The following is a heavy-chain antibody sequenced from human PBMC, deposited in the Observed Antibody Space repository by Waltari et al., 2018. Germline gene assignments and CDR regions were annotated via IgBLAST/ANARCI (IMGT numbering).Heavy chain of an antibody. Sequence: VQLQESGPGLVKPSETLSLTCAVSGYSISSGYYWGWIRQPPGKGLEWIGSIYHSGSTYYNPSLKSRVTISVDTSKNQFSLKLSSVTAADTAVYYCARLGVGINMFDYWGQGTLVTVSS. J-gene: IGHJ4*02. D-gene: IGHD2-21*01. V-gene: IGHV4-38-2*01. CDR3: ARLGVGINMFDY. CDR2: IYHSGST. CDR1: GYSISSGYY.